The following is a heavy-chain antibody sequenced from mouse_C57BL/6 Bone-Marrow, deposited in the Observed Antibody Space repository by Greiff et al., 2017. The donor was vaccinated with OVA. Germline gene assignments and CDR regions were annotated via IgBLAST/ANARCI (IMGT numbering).Heavy chain of an antibody. Sequence: VKLQESGAELVRPGTSVKMSCKASGYTFTNYWIGWAKQRPGHGLEWIGDIYPGGGYTNYNEKFKGKATLTADKSSSTAYMQFSSLTSEDSAIYYCARGRTNWAHWYFDVWGTGTTVTVSS. V-gene: IGHV1-63*01. CDR3: ARGRTNWAHWYFDV. D-gene: IGHD4-1*01. CDR2: IYPGGGYT. J-gene: IGHJ1*03. CDR1: GYTFTNYW.